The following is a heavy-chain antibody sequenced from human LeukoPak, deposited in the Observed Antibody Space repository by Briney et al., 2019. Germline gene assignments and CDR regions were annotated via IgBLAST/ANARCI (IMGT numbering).Heavy chain of an antibody. CDR2: ISSSGSTI. Sequence: GGSLRLSCAASGFTFSSYSMNWVRQAPGKGLEWVSYISSSGSTIYYADSVKGRFTISRDNAKNSLYLQMNSLRAEDTAVYYCASSSGYYGSGSLEIDYWGQGTLVTVSS. D-gene: IGHD3-10*01. V-gene: IGHV3-48*04. CDR1: GFTFSSYS. J-gene: IGHJ4*02. CDR3: ASSSGYYGSGSLEIDY.